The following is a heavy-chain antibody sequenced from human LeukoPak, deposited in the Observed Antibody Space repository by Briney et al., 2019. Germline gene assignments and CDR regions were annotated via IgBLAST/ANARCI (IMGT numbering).Heavy chain of an antibody. V-gene: IGHV4-4*07. CDR1: GGSISSYY. D-gene: IGHD6-13*01. J-gene: IGHJ4*02. CDR3: ATRIAAAGTGY. CDR2: IYTSGST. Sequence: SETLSLTCTVSGGSISSYYWSWIRQPAGKGLEWIGRIYTSGSTNYNPSLKSRVTISVDTSKNQFSLKLSSVTAADTAVYYCATRIAAAGTGYWGQGTLVTVSS.